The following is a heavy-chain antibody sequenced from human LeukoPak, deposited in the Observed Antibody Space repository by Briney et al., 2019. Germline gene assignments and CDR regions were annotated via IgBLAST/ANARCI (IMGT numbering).Heavy chain of an antibody. CDR3: ARCSSGWYGGGPLDY. J-gene: IGHJ4*02. CDR1: GYSFTSYW. V-gene: IGHV5-51*01. D-gene: IGHD6-19*01. Sequence: GESLKISCKGSGYSFTSYWIGWVRQMPGKGLEWMGIIYPGDSDTRYSPSFQGQVTISADKSISTAYLQWSSLKASDTAMYYCARCSSGWYGGGPLDYWGQGTLVTVSS. CDR2: IYPGDSDT.